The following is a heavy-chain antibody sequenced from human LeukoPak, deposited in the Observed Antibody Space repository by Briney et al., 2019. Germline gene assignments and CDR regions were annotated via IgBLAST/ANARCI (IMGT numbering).Heavy chain of an antibody. Sequence: ASVKVSCKASGYTFTGYYIHWVRQAPGQGLEWMGWINPNNGGTHSAQRFQGRVTMTRDTSINTAYMELSRLRSDDTAVYYCARDARTYSSGWYVGYWGQGTLVTVSS. J-gene: IGHJ4*02. D-gene: IGHD6-19*01. V-gene: IGHV1-2*02. CDR3: ARDARTYSSGWYVGY. CDR1: GYTFTGYY. CDR2: INPNNGGT.